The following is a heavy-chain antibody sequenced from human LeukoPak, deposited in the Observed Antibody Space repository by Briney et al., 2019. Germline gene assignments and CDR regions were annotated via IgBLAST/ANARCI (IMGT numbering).Heavy chain of an antibody. V-gene: IGHV4-31*03. CDR2: IYYSGST. Sequence: SQTLSLTCTVSGGPISSGGYYWSWIRQHPGKGLEWIGYIYYSGSTYYNPSLKSRVTISVDTSKNQFSLKLSSVTAADTAVYYCARQVSKVNWGFDYWGQGTLVTVSS. J-gene: IGHJ4*02. D-gene: IGHD7-27*01. CDR1: GGPISSGGYY. CDR3: ARQVSKVNWGFDY.